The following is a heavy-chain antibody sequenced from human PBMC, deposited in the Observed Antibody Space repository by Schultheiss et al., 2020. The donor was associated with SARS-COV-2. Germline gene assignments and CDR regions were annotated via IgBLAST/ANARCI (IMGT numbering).Heavy chain of an antibody. V-gene: IGHV3-23*01. D-gene: IGHD6-13*01. Sequence: GGSLRLSCAASGFTFSSYAMSWVRQAPGKGLEWVSVISASGGSTEYADSVKGRFTISRDNSKNTLYLQMNNLRAEDTAAYYCAKVVGPSSSWYKGALGFWGQGTLVTVSS. CDR2: ISASGGST. CDR3: AKVVGPSSSWYKGALGF. J-gene: IGHJ4*02. CDR1: GFTFSSYA.